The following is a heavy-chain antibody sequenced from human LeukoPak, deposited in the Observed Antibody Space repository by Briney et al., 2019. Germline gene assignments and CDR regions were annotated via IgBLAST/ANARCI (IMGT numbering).Heavy chain of an antibody. D-gene: IGHD2/OR15-2a*01. Sequence: KPSETLSLTCAVSDYSISNAYYWGWIRQPPGKGLEWIGSISHGESTHYNASLKSRVTISLEASKNQFSLRLSSVTAADTAVYYCARQADVPSSIGYFDFWGQGAPVTVSS. V-gene: IGHV4-38-2*01. CDR1: DYSISNAYY. J-gene: IGHJ4*02. CDR2: ISHGEST. CDR3: ARQADVPSSIGYFDF.